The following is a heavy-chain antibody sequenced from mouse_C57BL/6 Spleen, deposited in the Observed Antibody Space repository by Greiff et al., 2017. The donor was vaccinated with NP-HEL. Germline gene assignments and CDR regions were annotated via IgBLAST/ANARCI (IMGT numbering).Heavy chain of an antibody. Sequence: EVQLQQSGPELVKPGASVKISCKASGYTFTDYYMNWVKQSHGKSLEWIGDINPNNGGTSYNQKFKGKATLTVDKSSSTAYMELRSLTSEESAVYYWARGAMVTTGRSMDYWGQGTSVTVSS. V-gene: IGHV1-26*01. CDR3: ARGAMVTTGRSMDY. D-gene: IGHD2-2*01. CDR2: INPNNGGT. J-gene: IGHJ4*01. CDR1: GYTFTDYY.